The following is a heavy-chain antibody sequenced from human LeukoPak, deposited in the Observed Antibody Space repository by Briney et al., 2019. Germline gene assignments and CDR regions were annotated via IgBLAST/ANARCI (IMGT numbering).Heavy chain of an antibody. CDR2: ISWNSGSI. CDR3: AKGAGYSYGYVPYYFDY. CDR1: GFTFDDYA. D-gene: IGHD5-18*01. V-gene: IGHV3-9*03. J-gene: IGHJ4*02. Sequence: GGSLRLSCAASGFTFDDYAMHWVRQAPGKGLEWVSGISWNSGSIGYAGSVKGRFTISRDNAKNSLYLQMNSLRAEDMALYYCAKGAGYSYGYVPYYFDYWGQGTLVTVSS.